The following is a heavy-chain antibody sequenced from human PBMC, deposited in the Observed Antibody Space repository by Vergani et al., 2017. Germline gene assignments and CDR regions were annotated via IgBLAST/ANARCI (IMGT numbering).Heavy chain of an antibody. CDR2: INPSGGST. Sequence: QVQLVQSGAEVKKPGSSVKVSCKASGGTFSSYAISWVRQAPGQGLEWMGIINPSGGSTSYAQKFQGRVTMTRDTSTSTVYMELSSLRSEDTAVYYCARDYVVPAAIDAFDIWGQGTMVTVSS. V-gene: IGHV1-46*01. J-gene: IGHJ3*02. CDR3: ARDYVVPAAIDAFDI. CDR1: GGTFSSYA. D-gene: IGHD2-2*01.